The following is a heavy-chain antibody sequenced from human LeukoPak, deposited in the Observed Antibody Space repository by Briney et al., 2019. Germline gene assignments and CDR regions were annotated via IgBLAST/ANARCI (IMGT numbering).Heavy chain of an antibody. J-gene: IGHJ3*02. CDR3: ARARQGASRGAFDI. CDR1: GFTFSSYS. Sequence: PGGSLRLSCAASGFTFSSYSMNWVRQAPGKGLEWVSIISSSSSSIYYADSVKGRFTISRDNAKNSLYLQMNSLKAEATAVYYCARARQGASRGAFDIWGQGTMITVSP. CDR2: ISSSSSSI. D-gene: IGHD1-26*01. V-gene: IGHV3-48*01.